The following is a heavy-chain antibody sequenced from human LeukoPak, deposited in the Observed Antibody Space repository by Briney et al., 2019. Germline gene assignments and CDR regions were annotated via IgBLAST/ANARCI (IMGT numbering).Heavy chain of an antibody. CDR3: ARAMITFGGVIVFDY. CDR1: GVSISSYY. CDR2: IYYTGST. J-gene: IGHJ4*02. Sequence: SSETLSLTCTVSGVSISSYYWTWIRQPPGKGLEWIGYIYYTGSTNYNPSLKSRVTISVDTSKNQFSLKLSSVTAADTAVYYCARAMITFGGVIVFDYWGQGTLVTVSS. V-gene: IGHV4-59*01. D-gene: IGHD3-16*02.